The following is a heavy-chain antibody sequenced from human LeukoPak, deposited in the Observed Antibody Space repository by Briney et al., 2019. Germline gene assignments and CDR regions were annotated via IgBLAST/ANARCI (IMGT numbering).Heavy chain of an antibody. V-gene: IGHV3-23*01. CDR2: ISGSGGSK. J-gene: IGHJ4*02. Sequence: ETLSPTCAVYGGSFSGYYWSWVRQAPGKGLEWVSAISGSGGSKYYADSVKGRFTISRDNSKNTLYLQMNSLRAEDTAVYYCAKENGYYYDSSVLLGYWGQGTLVTVSS. D-gene: IGHD3-22*01. CDR3: AKENGYYYDSSVLLGY. CDR1: GGSFSGYY.